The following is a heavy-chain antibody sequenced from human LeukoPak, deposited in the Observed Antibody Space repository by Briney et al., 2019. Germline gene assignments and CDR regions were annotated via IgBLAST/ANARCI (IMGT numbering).Heavy chain of an antibody. V-gene: IGHV3-48*02. J-gene: IGHJ4*02. CDR1: GFSFSFYS. Sequence: GGSLRLSCAASGFSFSFYSMTWVRQAPGKGQEWVSYIGRGTTPIYYADSVKGRFTISRDEATNSLFLQMNSLRDEDTAVYYCAREGPGDAIDYWGQGALVSVSS. CDR3: AREGPGDAIDY. CDR2: IGRGTTPI. D-gene: IGHD4-17*01.